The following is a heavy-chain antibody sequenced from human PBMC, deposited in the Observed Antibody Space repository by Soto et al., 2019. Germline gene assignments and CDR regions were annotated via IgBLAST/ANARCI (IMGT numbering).Heavy chain of an antibody. D-gene: IGHD3-10*01. J-gene: IGHJ6*02. CDR1: GYTFSNYG. Sequence: QVQLVQSGAEVRKPGASVKVSCKASGYTFSNYGLSWVRQAPGQGLEWMGWISDYNGNTHYAQKFQGRLIMTTDTPTXTXXXEXXSLTADDTAVYFCAREGYYSGSGTYSPPRYYGMDVWGQGTTVTVSS. CDR2: ISDYNGNT. CDR3: AREGYYSGSGTYSPPRYYGMDV. V-gene: IGHV1-18*01.